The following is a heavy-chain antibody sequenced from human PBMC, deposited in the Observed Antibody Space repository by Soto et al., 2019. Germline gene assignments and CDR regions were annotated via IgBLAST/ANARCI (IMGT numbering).Heavy chain of an antibody. CDR2: ISSSSSYT. J-gene: IGHJ4*02. Sequence: GGSLRLSCAASGFTFSDYYMSWIRQAPGKGLEWVSYISSSSSYTNYADSVKGRFTISRDNAKNSLYLQMNSLRAEDTAVYYCARGRGTVTTFDFDYWGQGTLVTVSS. CDR1: GFTFSDYY. V-gene: IGHV3-11*06. CDR3: ARGRGTVTTFDFDY. D-gene: IGHD4-17*01.